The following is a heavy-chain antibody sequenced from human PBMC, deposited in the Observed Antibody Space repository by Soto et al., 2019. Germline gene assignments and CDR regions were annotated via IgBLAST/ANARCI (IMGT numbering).Heavy chain of an antibody. CDR2: ISYDGSNK. Sequence: PGGSLRLSCAASGFTFSSYTMHWVRQAPGKGLEWVAVISYDGSNKYYADPVKGRFTISRDNSKNTLYLQMNSLRAEDTAVYYCARDHGGNQYYYYYGMDVWGQGTTVTVSS. J-gene: IGHJ6*02. CDR1: GFTFSSYT. D-gene: IGHD2-15*01. CDR3: ARDHGGNQYYYYYGMDV. V-gene: IGHV3-30-3*01.